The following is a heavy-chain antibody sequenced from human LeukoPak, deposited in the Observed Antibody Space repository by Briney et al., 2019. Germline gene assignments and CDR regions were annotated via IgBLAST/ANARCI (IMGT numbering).Heavy chain of an antibody. Sequence: GASVKVSCKASGYTFTSYYMHWVRQAPGQGLEWMGIINPSGGSTSYAQKFQGRVTMTRDTSTSTVYMELSSLRSEDTAVYYCAKEHMLYYFDYWGQGTLVTVSS. D-gene: IGHD2-8*01. J-gene: IGHJ4*02. V-gene: IGHV1-46*01. CDR2: INPSGGST. CDR1: GYTFTSYY. CDR3: AKEHMLYYFDY.